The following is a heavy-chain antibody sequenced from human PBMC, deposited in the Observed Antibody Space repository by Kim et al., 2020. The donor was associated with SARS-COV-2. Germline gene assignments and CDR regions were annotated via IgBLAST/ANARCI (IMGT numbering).Heavy chain of an antibody. V-gene: IGHV3-30*04. D-gene: IGHD3-22*01. CDR2: ISYDGSNK. CDR1: GFTFSSYA. CDR3: AREYYYDSSGYPNWFDP. Sequence: GSLRLSCAASGFTFSSYAMHWVRQAPGKGLEWVAVISYDGSNKYYADSVKGRFTISRDNSKNTLYLQMNSLRAEDTAVYYCAREYYYDSSGYPNWFDPW. J-gene: IGHJ5*02.